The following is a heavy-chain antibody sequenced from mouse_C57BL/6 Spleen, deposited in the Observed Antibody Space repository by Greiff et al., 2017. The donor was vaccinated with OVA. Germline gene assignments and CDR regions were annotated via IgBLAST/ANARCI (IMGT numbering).Heavy chain of an antibody. CDR1: GFTFTTYA. D-gene: IGHD1-1*01. CDR3: VRGSSYSYYAMDY. Sequence: EVQLVESGGGLVQPKGSLKLSCAASGFTFTTYAMHWVRQAPGKGLEWVARISSKSSNYATYYADSVKDRFTISRDDSQSMLYLQMTNLKTEDPAMYYCVRGSSYSYYAMDYWGQGTSVTVSS. J-gene: IGHJ4*01. CDR2: ISSKSSNYAT. V-gene: IGHV10-3*01.